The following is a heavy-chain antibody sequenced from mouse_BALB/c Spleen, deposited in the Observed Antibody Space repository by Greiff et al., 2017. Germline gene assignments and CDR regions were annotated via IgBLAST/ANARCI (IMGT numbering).Heavy chain of an antibody. V-gene: IGHV5-12-2*01. CDR3: ARHNDYPFFDY. CDR1: GFTFSSYT. D-gene: IGHD2-4*01. Sequence: EVKLVESGGGLVQPGGSLKLSCAASGFTFSSYTMSWVRQTPEKRLEWVAYISNGGGSTYYPDTVKGRFTISRDNAKNTLYLQMSSLKSEDTAMYYCARHNDYPFFDYWGQGTTLTVSS. J-gene: IGHJ2*01. CDR2: ISNGGGST.